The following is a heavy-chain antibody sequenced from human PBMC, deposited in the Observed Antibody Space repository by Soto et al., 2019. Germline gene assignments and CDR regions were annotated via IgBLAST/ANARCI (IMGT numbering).Heavy chain of an antibody. D-gene: IGHD5-18*01. Sequence: GGSLRLSCAASGFTFSSYWMSGVRQAPGKGLEWVSAISGSGGSTYYRASRKSRVTITKDTSKNQLVLTMTNMDPVDTATSYCAHLPWKQLWPRAPVVYWGQGTPVTVSS. J-gene: IGHJ4*02. V-gene: IGHV3-23*01. CDR2: ISGSGGST. CDR3: AHLPWKQLWPRAPVVY. CDR1: GFTFSSYW.